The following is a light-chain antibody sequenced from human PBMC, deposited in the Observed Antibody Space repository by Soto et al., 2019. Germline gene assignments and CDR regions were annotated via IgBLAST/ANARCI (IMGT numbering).Light chain of an antibody. J-gene: IGLJ2*01. CDR1: RSDVGGYNY. CDR3: SSYTSSSTRV. V-gene: IGLV2-14*01. CDR2: EVS. Sequence: QSALTQPASVSGSPGQSINISCTGTRSDVGGYNYVSWYQQHPGKAPKLIIYEVSNRPSGISNRVSGSKSGNTASLTIYGLQAEDEADYYCSSYTSSSTRVFGGGTKLTVL.